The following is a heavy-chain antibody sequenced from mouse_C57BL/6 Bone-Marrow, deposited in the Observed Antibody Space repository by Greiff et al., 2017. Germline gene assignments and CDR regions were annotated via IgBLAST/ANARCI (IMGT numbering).Heavy chain of an antibody. Sequence: VKLQQPGAELVRPGSSVKLSCKASGYTFTSYWMHWVKQRPIQGLEWIGNIDPSDSETHYNQKFKDKATLTVDKSSSTAYMQLSSLTSEDSAVYYCARGRLRRGYFDYWGQGTTLTVSS. J-gene: IGHJ2*01. CDR1: GYTFTSYW. CDR3: ARGRLRRGYFDY. CDR2: IDPSDSET. V-gene: IGHV1-52*01. D-gene: IGHD2-4*01.